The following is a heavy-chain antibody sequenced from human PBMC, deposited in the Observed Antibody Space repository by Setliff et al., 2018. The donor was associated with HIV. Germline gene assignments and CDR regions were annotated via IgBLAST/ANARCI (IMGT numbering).Heavy chain of an antibody. J-gene: IGHJ5*02. CDR2: IYPGDSHV. CDR3: VRHVSSSAVFDP. CDR1: GYSFTSYW. D-gene: IGHD3-10*01. V-gene: IGHV5-51*01. Sequence: GESLKISCKGSGYSFTSYWIGWVRQMPGKGLEWMGTIYPGDSHVRYSPSFQGQVTISADTSISTAYLQWSSLKASDTAMYYCVRHVSSSAVFDPWGQGTLVTVSS.